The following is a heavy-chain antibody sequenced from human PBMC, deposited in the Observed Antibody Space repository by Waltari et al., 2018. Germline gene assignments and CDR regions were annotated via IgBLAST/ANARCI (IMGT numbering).Heavy chain of an antibody. CDR1: GGSFRGYY. CDR2: INHSGST. D-gene: IGHD3-16*01. Sequence: QVQLQQWGAGLLKPSETLSLTCAVYGGSFRGYYWSWIRQPPGKGLEWIGEINHSGSTNYNPSLKSRVTISVDTSKNQFSLKLSSVTAADTAVYYCARVKRGGGSKYYFDYWGQGTLVTVSS. CDR3: ARVKRGGGSKYYFDY. V-gene: IGHV4-34*01. J-gene: IGHJ4*02.